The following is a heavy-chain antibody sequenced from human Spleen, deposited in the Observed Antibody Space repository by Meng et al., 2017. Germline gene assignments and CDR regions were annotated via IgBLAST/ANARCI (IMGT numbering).Heavy chain of an antibody. Sequence: GESLKISCAVSGGTFSASDIHWVRQASGKGLEWVGRIRSKADSFATAYPASVKGRFAISRDDSTDTAFLQMNSLITEDTAVYYCTMYASGHIWGQGTMVTVSS. D-gene: IGHD2-8*01. CDR1: GGTFSASD. CDR3: TMYASGHI. CDR2: IRSKADSFAT. V-gene: IGHV3-73*01. J-gene: IGHJ3*02.